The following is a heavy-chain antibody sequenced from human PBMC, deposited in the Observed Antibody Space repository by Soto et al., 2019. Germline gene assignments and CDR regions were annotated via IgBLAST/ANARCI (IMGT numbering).Heavy chain of an antibody. CDR3: ARHIAAPGGYYYYGMDV. D-gene: IGHD6-6*01. CDR2: IYYSGST. Sequence: SETLSLTCTVSGGSISSSSYYWGWIRQPPGKGLEWIGSIYYSGSTYYNPSLKSRVTISVDTSKNQFSLELSSVTAADTAVYYCARHIAAPGGYYYYGMDVWGQGTTVTVSS. CDR1: GGSISSSSYY. J-gene: IGHJ6*02. V-gene: IGHV4-39*01.